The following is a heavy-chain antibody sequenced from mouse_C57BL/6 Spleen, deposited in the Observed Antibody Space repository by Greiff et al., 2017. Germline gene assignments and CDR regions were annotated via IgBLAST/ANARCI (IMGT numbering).Heavy chain of an antibody. CDR3: TGVPTP. CDR2: IRLKSDNYAT. Sequence: EVKLEESGGGLVQPGGSMKLSCVASGFTFSNYWMNWVRQPPEKGLEWVAQIRLKSDNYATHYAESVKGRFTISRDDSKSSVYLQMNNVRAEDTGIYYCTGVPTPWGQGTTLTVSS. V-gene: IGHV6-3*01. J-gene: IGHJ2*01. D-gene: IGHD2-10*01. CDR1: GFTFSNYW.